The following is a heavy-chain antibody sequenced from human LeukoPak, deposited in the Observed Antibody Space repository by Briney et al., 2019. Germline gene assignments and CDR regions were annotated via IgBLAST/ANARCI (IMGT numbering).Heavy chain of an antibody. J-gene: IGHJ4*02. D-gene: IGHD6-19*01. CDR3: ARLVSGVGYFDY. V-gene: IGHV4-61*08. CDR1: GGSISSGGYY. CDR2: IYYSGST. Sequence: SETLSLTCTVSGGSISSGGYYWSWIRQHPGKGLEWIGYIYYSGSTNYNPSLKSRVTISVDTSKSQFSLKLSSVTAADTAVYYCARLVSGVGYFDYWGQGTLVTVSS.